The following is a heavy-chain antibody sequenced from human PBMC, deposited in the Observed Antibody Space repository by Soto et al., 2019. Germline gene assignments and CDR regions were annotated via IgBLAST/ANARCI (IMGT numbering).Heavy chain of an antibody. Sequence: GGSLRLSCAASGFTFSNFAMSWVRQTPGKGLEWVSTISGAGANTYSADSVKGRFTISRDNPKNTLFLQMNSLRAEDTAVYYCATRGWLYSSFDQWGQGTLVTVSS. CDR3: ATRGWLYSSFDQ. CDR1: GFTFSNFA. J-gene: IGHJ4*02. V-gene: IGHV3-23*01. CDR2: ISGAGANT. D-gene: IGHD3-22*01.